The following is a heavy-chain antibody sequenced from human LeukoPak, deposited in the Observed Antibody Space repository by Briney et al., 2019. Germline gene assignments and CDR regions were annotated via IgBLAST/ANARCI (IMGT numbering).Heavy chain of an antibody. V-gene: IGHV3-30*18. CDR2: ISYDGSNK. Sequence: GRSLRLSCAASGFTFNDYGMHWVRQAPGKGLEWVAVISYDGSNKYYTDSVKGRFTISRDNSKSTLYLQMNSLRAEDTAVYYCAKVRWDNSGWYYLDYWGQGTLVTVPS. CDR3: AKVRWDNSGWYYLDY. CDR1: GFTFNDYG. D-gene: IGHD6-19*01. J-gene: IGHJ4*02.